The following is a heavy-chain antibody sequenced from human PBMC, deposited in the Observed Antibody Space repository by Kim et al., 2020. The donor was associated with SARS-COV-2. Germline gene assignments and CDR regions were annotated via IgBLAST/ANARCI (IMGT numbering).Heavy chain of an antibody. CDR3: ARKYGDYLGYYFDY. Sequence: ASVKVSCKASGYTFTGYYMHWVRQAPGQGLEWMGRINPNSGGTNYAQKFQGRVTMTRDTSISTAYMELSRLRSDDTAVYYCARKYGDYLGYYFDYWGQGTLVTVSP. CDR2: INPNSGGT. D-gene: IGHD4-17*01. J-gene: IGHJ4*02. CDR1: GYTFTGYY. V-gene: IGHV1-2*06.